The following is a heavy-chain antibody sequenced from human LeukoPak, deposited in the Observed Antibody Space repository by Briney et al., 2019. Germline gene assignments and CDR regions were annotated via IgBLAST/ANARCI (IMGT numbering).Heavy chain of an antibody. D-gene: IGHD3-3*01. V-gene: IGHV3-7*01. J-gene: IGHJ4*02. CDR2: IKQDGSEE. CDR1: GFTFNNYW. CDR3: ARDLWDYDFWSGYPYFDY. Sequence: PGGSLRLSCEASGFTFNNYWMSWLRQTPGKGLEWVANIKQDGSEEYYLDSVKGRFSVSRDNGKDSLYLQMNSLRAEDTAVYYCARDLWDYDFWSGYPYFDYWGQGTLVTVSS.